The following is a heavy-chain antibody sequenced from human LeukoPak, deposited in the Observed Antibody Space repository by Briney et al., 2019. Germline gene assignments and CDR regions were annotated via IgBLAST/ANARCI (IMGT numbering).Heavy chain of an antibody. CDR3: TTQGPYDILTGFGYYFDY. Sequence: GGSLRLSCAASGFTFSNAWMSWVRQAPGKGREWVGRIKSKTDGGTTDYAAPVKGRFTISRDDSKNTLYLQMNSLKTEDTAVYYCTTQGPYDILTGFGYYFDYWGQGTLVTVSS. V-gene: IGHV3-15*01. J-gene: IGHJ4*02. D-gene: IGHD3-9*01. CDR1: GFTFSNAW. CDR2: IKSKTDGGTT.